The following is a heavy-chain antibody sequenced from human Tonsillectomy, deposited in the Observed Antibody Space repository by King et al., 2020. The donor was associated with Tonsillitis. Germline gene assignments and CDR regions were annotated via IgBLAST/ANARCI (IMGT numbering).Heavy chain of an antibody. CDR1: GYTFTSYW. Sequence: VQLVESGAEVKKPGESLKISCKVSGYTFTSYWIAWVRQMPGKGLECMGIIYPGDSDTRYTPSFQGQVTISADESISTAYVQWSSLKASDTAMYYCARTSSMWLGWFDPWGQGTLVTVSS. CDR2: IYPGDSDT. D-gene: IGHD2-2*01. J-gene: IGHJ5*02. V-gene: IGHV5-51*03. CDR3: ARTSSMWLGWFDP.